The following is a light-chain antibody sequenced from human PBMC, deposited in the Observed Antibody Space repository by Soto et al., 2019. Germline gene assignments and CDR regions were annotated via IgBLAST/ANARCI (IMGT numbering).Light chain of an antibody. J-gene: IGKJ1*01. Sequence: DIQMTQSPSSVSASVGDRVTITCRASQDISGWLAWFQQKPRKAPNLLIYAASILQSGVPSRFSGSGSGTDFTLTITYLQPEDFATYYCQQANSFPWTFGKGTKVEL. CDR3: QQANSFPWT. CDR1: QDISGW. CDR2: AAS. V-gene: IGKV1D-12*01.